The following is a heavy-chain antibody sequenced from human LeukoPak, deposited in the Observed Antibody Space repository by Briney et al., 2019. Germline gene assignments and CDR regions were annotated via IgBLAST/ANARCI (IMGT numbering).Heavy chain of an antibody. Sequence: GGSLRLSCAASGFTFSNYAMSWVRQAPGKGLEWVSAISGSGTYTYYADSVKGRFTISRDNSRNTLHLQMNSLRAEDTAVYYCAKDSSSSGFSAACNFDYWGQGTLVTVSS. D-gene: IGHD6-19*01. V-gene: IGHV3-23*01. CDR3: AKDSSSSGFSAACNFDY. CDR2: ISGSGTYT. J-gene: IGHJ4*02. CDR1: GFTFSNYA.